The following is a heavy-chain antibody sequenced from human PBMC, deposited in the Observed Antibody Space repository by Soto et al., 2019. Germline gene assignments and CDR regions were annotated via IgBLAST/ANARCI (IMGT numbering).Heavy chain of an antibody. Sequence: SETLSLTCAVYVGSFSGYYWSWIRQPPGKGLEWIGEINHSGSTNYNPCLKSRVTISVDTSKNQFSLKLSSVTAADTAVYYCARVEGRTNWNYSDYWGQGALVTVSS. D-gene: IGHD1-20*01. CDR3: ARVEGRTNWNYSDY. CDR2: INHSGST. J-gene: IGHJ4*02. V-gene: IGHV4-34*01. CDR1: VGSFSGYY.